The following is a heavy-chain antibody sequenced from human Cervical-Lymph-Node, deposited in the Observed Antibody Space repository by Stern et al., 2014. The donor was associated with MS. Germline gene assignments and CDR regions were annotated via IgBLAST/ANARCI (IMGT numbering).Heavy chain of an antibody. V-gene: IGHV1-69*01. CDR2: ITPLFGTP. CDR1: GVTFSSLS. Sequence: VQLGQSGAELKKPGSSVKVSCKASGVTFSSLSVSWVRRAPGHGLQWLGGITPLFGTPHYVQMFQDRLNIFADESTQTVYMTLSGLKSEDTAVYYCARDQAGIAAHWGQGTLITVSS. D-gene: IGHD6-13*01. CDR3: ARDQAGIAAH. J-gene: IGHJ4*02.